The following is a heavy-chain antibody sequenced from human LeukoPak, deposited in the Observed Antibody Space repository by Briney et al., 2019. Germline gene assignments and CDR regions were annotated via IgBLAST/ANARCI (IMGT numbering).Heavy chain of an antibody. V-gene: IGHV4-59*08. CDR2: IYYSGST. CDR3: ARHLRYFDWLDY. CDR1: GGSISSYY. Sequence: SETLSLTCTVSGGSISSYYWSWIRQPPGKGLEWIGYIYYSGSTNYNPSLKSRVTISVDTSKNQFSLKLSSVTAADTAVYYCARHLRYFDWLDYWGQGTLVTVSS. J-gene: IGHJ4*02. D-gene: IGHD3-9*01.